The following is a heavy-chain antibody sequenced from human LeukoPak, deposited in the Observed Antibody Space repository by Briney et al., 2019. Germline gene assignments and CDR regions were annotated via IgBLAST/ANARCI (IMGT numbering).Heavy chain of an antibody. D-gene: IGHD3-10*01. J-gene: IGHJ4*02. CDR1: GFSVSSSY. CDR2: IYTGGNT. Sequence: GGSLRLSCAAAGFSVSSSYMTWVRQAPGKGLEWVSVIYTGGNTCYADSVKGRFTVSRHDSKNTVYLQMNGLTAEDTAVYYCARTGQHYDSWGQGTLVTVSS. V-gene: IGHV3-53*04. CDR3: ARTGQHYDS.